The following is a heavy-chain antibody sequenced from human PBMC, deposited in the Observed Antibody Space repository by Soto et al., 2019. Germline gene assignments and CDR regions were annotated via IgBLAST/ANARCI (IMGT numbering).Heavy chain of an antibody. CDR2: VSGSGDST. CDR1: AFTFSSYA. J-gene: IGHJ4*02. Sequence: EVQLLESGGGLAQPGGSLRLSCAASAFTFSSYAMSWVRQAPGKGLEWVSAVSGSGDSTYYADSVKGRFTNSRDNSKNTQHLQRNSLRAEDTAVYYCAKGRACDCPGCTQDYWGQGTLVTVSS. V-gene: IGHV3-23*01. D-gene: IGHD2-21*02. CDR3: AKGRACDCPGCTQDY.